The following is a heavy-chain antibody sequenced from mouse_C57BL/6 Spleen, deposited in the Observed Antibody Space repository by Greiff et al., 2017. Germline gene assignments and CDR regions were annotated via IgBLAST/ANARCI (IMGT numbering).Heavy chain of an antibody. V-gene: IGHV1-15*01. Sequence: QVQLQQSGAELVRPGASVTLSCKASGYTFTDYEMHWVKQTPVHGLEWIGAIDPETGGTAYNQKFKGKAILTADKSSSTAYMELRSLTSEDSAVYYCTRAGTGKVYYYAMDYWGQGTSVTVSS. CDR3: TRAGTGKVYYYAMDY. CDR1: GYTFTDYE. J-gene: IGHJ4*01. CDR2: IDPETGGT. D-gene: IGHD4-1*01.